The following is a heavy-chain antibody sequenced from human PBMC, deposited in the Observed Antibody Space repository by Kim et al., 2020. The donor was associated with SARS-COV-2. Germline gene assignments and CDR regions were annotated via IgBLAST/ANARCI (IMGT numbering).Heavy chain of an antibody. V-gene: IGHV3-74*01. J-gene: IGHJ4*02. CDR2: INSDGSST. D-gene: IGHD2-15*01. CDR3: ARDWGPFVVAATPAGDY. CDR1: GFTSSSYW. Sequence: GGSLRLSCAASGFTSSSYWMHWVRQAPGKGLVWVSRINSDGSSTSYADSVKGRFTISRDNAKNTLYLQMNSLRAEDTAVYYCARDWGPFVVAATPAGDYWGQGTLVTVSS.